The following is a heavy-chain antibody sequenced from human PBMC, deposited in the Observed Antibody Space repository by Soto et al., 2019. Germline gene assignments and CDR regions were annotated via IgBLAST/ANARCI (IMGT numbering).Heavy chain of an antibody. CDR2: IKSKTDGGTT. CDR1: GFTFSNAW. J-gene: IGHJ6*03. V-gene: IGHV3-15*01. Sequence: GGSLRLSCAASGFTFSNAWMSWVRQAPGKGLEWVGRIKSKTDGGTTDYAAPVKGRFTISRDDSKNTLYLQMNSLKTEDTAVYYCTTRLAGCSGGSCYSDYYYYYYMDVWGKGTTVTVSS. CDR3: TTRLAGCSGGSCYSDYYYYYYMDV. D-gene: IGHD2-15*01.